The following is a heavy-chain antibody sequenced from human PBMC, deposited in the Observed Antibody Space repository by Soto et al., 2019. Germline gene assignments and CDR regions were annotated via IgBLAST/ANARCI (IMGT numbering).Heavy chain of an antibody. V-gene: IGHV3-23*01. CDR2: ISGSGCCT. D-gene: IGHD2-15*01. CDR1: GFTFSSYA. CDR3: AKVRGYCSGGSCYSARDY. Sequence: GGSLRLSCAASGFTFSSYAMSWVRQAPGKGLEWVSAISGSGCCTYYAASLRGRFTFSRDNSKNTLYLQMNSLRAEDTALYYCAKVRGYCSGGSCYSARDYGGQGT. J-gene: IGHJ4*02.